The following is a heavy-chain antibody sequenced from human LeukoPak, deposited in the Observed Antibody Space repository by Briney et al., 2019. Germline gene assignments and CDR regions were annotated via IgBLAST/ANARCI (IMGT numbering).Heavy chain of an antibody. CDR3: ARGFFESYYYYYGMDV. D-gene: IGHD3-3*01. CDR1: GYTFTSYD. V-gene: IGHV1-8*01. Sequence: GASVKVPCKASGYTFTSYDINWVRQATGQGLEWMGWMNPNSGNTGYAQKFQGRVTMTRNTSISTAYMELSSLRSEDTAVYYCARGFFESYYYYYGMDVWGQGTTVTVSS. CDR2: MNPNSGNT. J-gene: IGHJ6*02.